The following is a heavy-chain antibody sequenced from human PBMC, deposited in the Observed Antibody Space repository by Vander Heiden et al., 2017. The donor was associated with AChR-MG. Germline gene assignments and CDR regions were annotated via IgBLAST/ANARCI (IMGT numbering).Heavy chain of an antibody. Sequence: QVQLVQSGAEVKKPGSSVQVSCKASGGTFSSYAISWVRQAPGQGLEWMGGIIPIFGTANYAQKFQGRVTITADESTSTAYMELSSLRSEDTAVYYCGAHYYDSSGYYGPPNYWGQGTLVTVSS. CDR3: GAHYYDSSGYYGPPNY. J-gene: IGHJ4*02. CDR2: IIPIFGTA. CDR1: GGTFSSYA. V-gene: IGHV1-69*01. D-gene: IGHD3-22*01.